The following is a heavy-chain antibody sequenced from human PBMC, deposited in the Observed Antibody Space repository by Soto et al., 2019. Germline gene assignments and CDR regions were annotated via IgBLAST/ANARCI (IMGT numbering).Heavy chain of an antibody. V-gene: IGHV1-24*01. J-gene: IGHJ4*02. D-gene: IGHD3-10*01. CDR1: GYTLTELS. CDR3: ATAFTYYYGWSMVDY. Sequence: GASVKVSCKVSGYTLTELSMHWVRQAPGKGLEWMGGFDPEDGETIYAQKFQGRVTMTEDTSTDTAYMELSSLRSEDTAVYYCATAFTYYYGWSMVDYWGQGTLVTVSS. CDR2: FDPEDGET.